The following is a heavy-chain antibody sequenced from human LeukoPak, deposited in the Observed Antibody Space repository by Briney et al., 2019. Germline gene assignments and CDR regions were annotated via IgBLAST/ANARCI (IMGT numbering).Heavy chain of an antibody. CDR1: GGSFSGYY. D-gene: IGHD6-6*01. Sequence: SETLSLTCAVYGGSFSGYYWSWIRQPPGKGLEWIGEINHSGSTNYNPSLKSRVTISVDTSKNQFSLRLSSVTAADTAVYYCARGLRKAARPGKGNIFDYWGQGTLVTVSS. V-gene: IGHV4-34*01. J-gene: IGHJ4*02. CDR3: ARGLRKAARPGKGNIFDY. CDR2: INHSGST.